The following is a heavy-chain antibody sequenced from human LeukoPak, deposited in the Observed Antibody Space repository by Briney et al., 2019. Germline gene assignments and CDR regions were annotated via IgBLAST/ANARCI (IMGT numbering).Heavy chain of an antibody. CDR1: GFTFSNFA. CDR3: AKGFQTYGELSFDG. V-gene: IGHV3-23*01. J-gene: IGHJ4*02. D-gene: IGHD4-17*01. Sequence: GGSLRLSCAASGFTFSNFAMSWVRQAPGKGLEWVSTVSGSATNTYYADSVKGRFIVSRDNSRNTLDLQMNSLRADDTAVYYCAKGFQTYGELSFDGWGQETLVTVSS. CDR2: VSGSATNT.